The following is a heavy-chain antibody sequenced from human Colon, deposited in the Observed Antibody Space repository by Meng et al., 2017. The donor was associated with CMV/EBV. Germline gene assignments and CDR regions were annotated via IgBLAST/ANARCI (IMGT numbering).Heavy chain of an antibody. CDR3: AAETSAY. J-gene: IGHJ4*03. CDR1: GFTFINYA. V-gene: IGHV3-23*01. CDR2: ISGSGHST. Sequence: GESLKISCAASGFTFINYAMSWVRQAPGKGLEWVSGISGSGHSTYSADSVKGRFTISRDNSKNTLYLQMNSLRADDTAIYYCAAETSAYWGQGTMVTVSS.